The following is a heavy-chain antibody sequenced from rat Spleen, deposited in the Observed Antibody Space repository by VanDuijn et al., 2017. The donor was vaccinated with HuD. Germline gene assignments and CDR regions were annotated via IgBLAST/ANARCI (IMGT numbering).Heavy chain of an antibody. V-gene: IGHV5S23*01. Sequence: EVQLVESGGGLVQPGRSLKLSCAASRFTFNNYDMAWVRQTPTKGLEWVASISPSGGGTYYRDSVKGRFTVSRDNTRSTQFLQMDSLRSEDTATYYCARQDTSGYSNWFTYWGQGTLVTVSS. D-gene: IGHD4-3*01. CDR2: ISPSGGGT. CDR3: ARQDTSGYSNWFTY. CDR1: RFTFNNYD. J-gene: IGHJ3*01.